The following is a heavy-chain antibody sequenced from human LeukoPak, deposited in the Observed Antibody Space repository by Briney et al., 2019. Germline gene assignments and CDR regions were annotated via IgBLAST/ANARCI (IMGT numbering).Heavy chain of an antibody. D-gene: IGHD2-21*02. Sequence: GGSLRLSCAASGFTFSSYSMNWVRQAPGKGLNWVSSISSSSYIYYADSVKGRFTISRDNAKNSLYLQMNSLRAEDTAVYYCARGGRPLAYCGGDCYSPGEVDYWGQGTLVTVSS. V-gene: IGHV3-21*01. CDR2: ISSSSYI. J-gene: IGHJ4*02. CDR3: ARGGRPLAYCGGDCYSPGEVDY. CDR1: GFTFSSYS.